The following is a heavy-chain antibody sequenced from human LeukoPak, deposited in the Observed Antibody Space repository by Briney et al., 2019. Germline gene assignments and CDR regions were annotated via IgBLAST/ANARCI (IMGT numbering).Heavy chain of an antibody. J-gene: IGHJ6*02. D-gene: IGHD3-10*01. CDR3: ARGEGSGSYLGNI. Sequence: PGGSLRLSCAASGLTFSSYSMNWVRQAPGKGLEWVSSISSSSSYIYYADSVKGRFTISRDNAKNSLYLQMNSLRAEDTAVYYCARGEGSGSYLGNIWGQGTTVTVSS. CDR1: GLTFSSYS. V-gene: IGHV3-21*01. CDR2: ISSSSSYI.